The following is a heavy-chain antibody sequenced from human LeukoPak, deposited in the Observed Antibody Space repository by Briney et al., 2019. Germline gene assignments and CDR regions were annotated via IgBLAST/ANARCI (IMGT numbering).Heavy chain of an antibody. CDR1: GYTFSDYF. CDR3: TGEESGTYLDNFFFDY. Sequence: ASVKVSCKTSGYTFSDYFMHWVRQAPGQGLEWMGWINPNSGGTNFAQKFRGRVTLTRDTSLSTGYMEMKKLGPDDTAVYYCTGEESGTYLDNFFFDYWGQGTLVTVSS. CDR2: INPNSGGT. D-gene: IGHD1-26*01. J-gene: IGHJ4*02. V-gene: IGHV1-2*02.